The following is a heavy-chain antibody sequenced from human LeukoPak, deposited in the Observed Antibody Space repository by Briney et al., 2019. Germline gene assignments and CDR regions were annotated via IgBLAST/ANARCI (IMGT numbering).Heavy chain of an antibody. Sequence: ASVKVSCKASGYTFTSYDINWVRQATGQGLEWMGWMNPNSGNTGYAQKFQGRVTITRNTSISTANMELSSLRSEDTAVYYCARGVPVRRFLLYCSGGSCYSHYMDVWGKGTTVTVSS. CDR2: MNPNSGNT. V-gene: IGHV1-8*03. CDR3: ARGVPVRRFLLYCSGGSCYSHYMDV. J-gene: IGHJ6*03. CDR1: GYTFTSYD. D-gene: IGHD2-15*01.